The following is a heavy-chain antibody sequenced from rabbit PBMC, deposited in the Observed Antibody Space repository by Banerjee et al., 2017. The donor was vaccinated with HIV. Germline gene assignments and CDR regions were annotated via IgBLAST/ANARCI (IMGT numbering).Heavy chain of an antibody. CDR2: IDPVFGST. J-gene: IGHJ4*01. CDR3: VRYSSGWGARYYFNL. V-gene: IGHV1S47*01. CDR1: GFDFSSYG. D-gene: IGHD4-1*01. Sequence: QEQLVESGGGLVQPGGSLKLSCKASGFDFSSYGVSWVRQAPGKGLEWIGYIDPVFGSTYYASWVNGRFTISSHNAQNTLYLQLNSLTAADTATYFCVRYSSGWGARYYFNLWGPGTLVTV.